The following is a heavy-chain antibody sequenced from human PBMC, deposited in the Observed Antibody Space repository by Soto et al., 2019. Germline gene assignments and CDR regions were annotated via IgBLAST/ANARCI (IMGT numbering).Heavy chain of an antibody. CDR1: GFTFTSSA. CDR3: AAVGTSSSSYYYYYGMDV. D-gene: IGHD6-6*01. Sequence: GASVKVSCKASGFTFTSSAVQWVRQARGQRLEWIGWIVVGSGNTNYAQKFQGRVTITRDMSTSTAYMELSSLRSEDTAVYYCAAVGTSSSSYYYYYGMDVWGQGTPVTVSS. J-gene: IGHJ6*02. CDR2: IVVGSGNT. V-gene: IGHV1-58*01.